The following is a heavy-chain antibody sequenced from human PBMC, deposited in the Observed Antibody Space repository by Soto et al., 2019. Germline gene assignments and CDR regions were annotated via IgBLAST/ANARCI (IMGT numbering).Heavy chain of an antibody. J-gene: IGHJ6*02. D-gene: IGHD3-9*01. CDR3: ARGTMGYYDILTGNYYYGMDV. CDR1: GGSISSGGYY. V-gene: IGHV4-31*03. Sequence: SETLSLTCTVSGGSISSGGYYWSWIRQHPGKGLEWIGYIYYSGSTYYNPSLKSRVTISVDTSKNQFSLKLSSVTAADTAVYYCARGTMGYYDILTGNYYYGMDVWGQGTTVTVSS. CDR2: IYYSGST.